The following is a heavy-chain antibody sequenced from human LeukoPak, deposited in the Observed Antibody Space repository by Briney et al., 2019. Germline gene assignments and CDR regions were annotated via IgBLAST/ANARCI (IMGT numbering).Heavy chain of an antibody. CDR2: ISWNSGSI. Sequence: GRSLRLSCAASGFTFDDYAMHWARQAPGKGLEWVSGISWNSGSIGYADSVKGRFTISRDNAKNSLYLQMNSLRAEDTALYYCAKEMDYDVRLKHAFDIWGRGTMVTVSS. CDR3: AKEMDYDVRLKHAFDI. D-gene: IGHD3-22*01. J-gene: IGHJ3*02. V-gene: IGHV3-9*01. CDR1: GFTFDDYA.